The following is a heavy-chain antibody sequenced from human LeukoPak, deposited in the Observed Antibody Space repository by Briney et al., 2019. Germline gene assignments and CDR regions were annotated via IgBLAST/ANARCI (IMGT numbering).Heavy chain of an antibody. D-gene: IGHD6-13*01. Sequence: GGSLRLSCEASGFTFSAYAMTWVRQAPGKGLEWVSLISADGDKTYNADSVKGRFTISRDNSKNSLHLQMNSLRTEDTAFYYCAKDAVGAAAGYYIDYWGQGTLVTVSP. V-gene: IGHV3-43*02. CDR3: AKDAVGAAAGYYIDY. J-gene: IGHJ4*02. CDR2: ISADGDKT. CDR1: GFTFSAYA.